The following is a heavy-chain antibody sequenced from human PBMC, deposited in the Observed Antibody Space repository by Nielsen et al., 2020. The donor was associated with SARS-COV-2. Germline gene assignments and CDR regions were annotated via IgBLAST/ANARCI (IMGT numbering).Heavy chain of an antibody. J-gene: IGHJ6*02. CDR1: GGTFSSYT. Sequence: SVKVSCKASGGTFSSYTISWVRQAPGQGLEWMGRIIPILGIANYAQKFQGRVTITADKSTSTAYMELSSLRSEDTAVYYCANSNYYYYYGMDVWGQGTTVTVSS. CDR3: ANSNYYYYYGMDV. V-gene: IGHV1-69*02. CDR2: IIPILGIA.